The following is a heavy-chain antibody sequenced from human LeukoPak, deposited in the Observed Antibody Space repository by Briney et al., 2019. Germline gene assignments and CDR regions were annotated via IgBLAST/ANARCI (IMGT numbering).Heavy chain of an antibody. Sequence: GASVKVSCKASGGTFSSYAISWVRQAPGQGLEWMGRIIPILGIANYAQKFQGRVTMTRNTSISTAYMELSSLRSEDTAVYYCARGWGFRYGDYGGLYYFDYWGQGTLVTVSS. J-gene: IGHJ4*02. CDR1: GGTFSSYA. D-gene: IGHD4-17*01. CDR2: IIPILGIA. CDR3: ARGWGFRYGDYGGLYYFDY. V-gene: IGHV1-69*04.